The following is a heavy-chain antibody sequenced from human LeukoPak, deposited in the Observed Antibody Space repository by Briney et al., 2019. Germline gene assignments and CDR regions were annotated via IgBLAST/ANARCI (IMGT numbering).Heavy chain of an antibody. J-gene: IGHJ4*02. CDR2: ISYDGSNK. V-gene: IGHV3-30*03. CDR1: GFTFSSYS. D-gene: IGHD6-13*01. CDR3: ARGDDSWYYFDY. Sequence: GGSLRLSCAASGFTFSSYSMNWVRQAPGKGLEWVAVISYDGSNKYYADSVKGRFTISRDNSKNTLYLQMNSLRAEDTAVYYCARGDDSWYYFDYWGQGTLVTVSS.